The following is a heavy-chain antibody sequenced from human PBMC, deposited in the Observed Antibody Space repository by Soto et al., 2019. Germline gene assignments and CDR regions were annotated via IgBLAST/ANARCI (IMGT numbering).Heavy chain of an antibody. CDR2: IYYSGST. CDR1: GGSFSSGDFY. Sequence: QVQLQESGPGLVKPSQTVSLTCTVSGGSFSSGDFYWTWIRQHPGKGLEWIGYIYYSGSTYYNPSLKSRVTISVDTSKNQFSLKVSSVTAADTAVYYCARGARGYSGYDIGGFDYWGQGTLVTVSS. CDR3: ARGARGYSGYDIGGFDY. D-gene: IGHD5-12*01. V-gene: IGHV4-31*03. J-gene: IGHJ4*02.